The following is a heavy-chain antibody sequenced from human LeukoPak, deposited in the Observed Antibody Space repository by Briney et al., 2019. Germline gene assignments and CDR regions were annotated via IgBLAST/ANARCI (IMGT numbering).Heavy chain of an antibody. CDR2: VYYSGST. V-gene: IGHV4-39*07. D-gene: IGHD4-17*01. Sequence: SETLSLTCTVSGGSISNSPYYWGWIRQPPGKGLEWIATVYYSGSTNYNPSLKSRVTMSVDTSKNQFSLKLSSVTAADTAVYYCAREDPFYGDSDIWGQGTMVTVSS. J-gene: IGHJ3*02. CDR3: AREDPFYGDSDI. CDR1: GGSISNSPYY.